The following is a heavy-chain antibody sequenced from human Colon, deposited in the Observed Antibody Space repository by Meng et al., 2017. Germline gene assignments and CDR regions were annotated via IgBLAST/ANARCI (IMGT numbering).Heavy chain of an antibody. D-gene: IGHD3-9*01. CDR3: ARVVDWATSGNF. Sequence: QVVLRPSGAGLSRASVTLSLKGSVYAWSCSDYYLTWMRQAPGKGLEWGRELNPSGRTYYSPSLHSRAIITLASSKNQFFLTLSSMTAADTAVYYWARVVDWATSGNFWGQGTLVTVSS. CDR2: LNPSGRT. CDR1: AWSCSDYY. J-gene: IGHJ4*02. V-gene: IGHV4-34*01.